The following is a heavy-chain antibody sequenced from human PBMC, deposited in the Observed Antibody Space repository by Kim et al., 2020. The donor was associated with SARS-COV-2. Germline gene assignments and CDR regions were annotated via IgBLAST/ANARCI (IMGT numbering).Heavy chain of an antibody. V-gene: IGHV3-30*02. Sequence: YPNYVKRRFTISRDDSKNTLYLQMNTLRVEDTAVYYCAKDSGYDSHYVMDVWGQGTTVTVSS. D-gene: IGHD5-12*01. J-gene: IGHJ6*02. CDR3: AKDSGYDSHYVMDV.